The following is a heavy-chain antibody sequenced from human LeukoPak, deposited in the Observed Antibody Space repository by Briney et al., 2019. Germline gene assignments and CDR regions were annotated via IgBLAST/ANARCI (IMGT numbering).Heavy chain of an antibody. CDR2: ISGDGGST. Sequence: GGSLRLSCAASGFTFDDYAMHWVRQAPEKGLEWVSLISGDGGSTYYADSVQGRFTISRDNSKNSLYLQMYSLRTEDTALYYCAKAAGLLWFGELSGYFDYWGQGTLVTVSS. J-gene: IGHJ4*02. CDR3: AKAAGLLWFGELSGYFDY. D-gene: IGHD3-10*01. CDR1: GFTFDDYA. V-gene: IGHV3-43*02.